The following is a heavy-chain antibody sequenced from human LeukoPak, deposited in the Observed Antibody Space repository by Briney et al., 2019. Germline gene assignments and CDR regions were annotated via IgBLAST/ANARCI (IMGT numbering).Heavy chain of an antibody. CDR1: GFTFSGSA. Sequence: GGSLKLSCAASGFTFSGSAMHWVRQASGKGLEWVGRIRSKANSHATAYAASVKGRFTISRDDSKNTAYLQMNSLKTEDTAVYYCTTTYSSGWSKFDYWGQGTLVTVSS. V-gene: IGHV3-73*01. J-gene: IGHJ4*02. D-gene: IGHD6-19*01. CDR2: IRSKANSHAT. CDR3: TTTYSSGWSKFDY.